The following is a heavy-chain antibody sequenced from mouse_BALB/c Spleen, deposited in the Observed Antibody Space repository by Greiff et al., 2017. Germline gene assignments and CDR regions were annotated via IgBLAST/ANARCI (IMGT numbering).Heavy chain of an antibody. D-gene: IGHD3-1*01. CDR3: ARDRGNYFDY. CDR2: IYPGSGST. J-gene: IGHJ2*01. CDR1: GYNFTSYW. V-gene: IGHV1-55*01. Sequence: QVQLQQPGAELVKPGTSVKLSCKASGYNFTSYWINWVKLRPGQGLEWIGDIYPGSGSTNYNEKFKSKATLTVDTSSSTAYMQLSSLASEDSALYYCARDRGNYFDYWGQGTTLTVSS.